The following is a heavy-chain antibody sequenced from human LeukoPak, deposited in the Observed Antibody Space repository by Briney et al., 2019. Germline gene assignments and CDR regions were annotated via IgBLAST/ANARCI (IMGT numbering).Heavy chain of an antibody. CDR2: VSGSGGST. J-gene: IGHJ6*02. Sequence: GGSLRLSCAASGFTFSSYAMSWVRQAPGKGLEWVSAVSGSGGSTYSADSVKGRFTFSRDNSKNTLYLQMNSLRAEDTAVYYCARDGGITGTTGDYYYYGMDVWGQGTTVTVSS. D-gene: IGHD1-20*01. CDR1: GFTFSSYA. CDR3: ARDGGITGTTGDYYYYGMDV. V-gene: IGHV3-23*01.